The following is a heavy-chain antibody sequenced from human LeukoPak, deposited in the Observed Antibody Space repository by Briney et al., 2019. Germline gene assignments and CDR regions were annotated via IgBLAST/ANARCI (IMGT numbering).Heavy chain of an antibody. CDR2: INHSGST. D-gene: IGHD3-16*01. CDR3: ARVLRRKERSYYRYYMDV. V-gene: IGHV4-34*01. CDR1: GGSFSGYY. J-gene: IGHJ6*03. Sequence: KPPETLSLTCAVYGGSFSGYYWSWIRQPPGKGLEWIGEINHSGSTNYNPSLKSRVTISVDTSKNQFSLKPSSVTAADTAVYYCARVLRRKERSYYRYYMDVWGKGTTVTVSS.